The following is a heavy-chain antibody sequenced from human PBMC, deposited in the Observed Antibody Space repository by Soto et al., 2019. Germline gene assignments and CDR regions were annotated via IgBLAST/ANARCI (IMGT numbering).Heavy chain of an antibody. D-gene: IGHD3-9*01. V-gene: IGHV3-48*04. CDR1: GFTFSDYS. CDR3: ARHKDWAFDY. CDR2: IFVSSSPI. Sequence: EVQLVESGGGSVQPGGSLRLSCVVSGFTFSDYSMVWVRQAPGKGLEWVSYIFVSSSPIYYADSVKGRFTVSRDNSQNSLFLLMNSLRAEDTAVYYCARHKDWAFDYWGQGTLVTVSS. J-gene: IGHJ4*02.